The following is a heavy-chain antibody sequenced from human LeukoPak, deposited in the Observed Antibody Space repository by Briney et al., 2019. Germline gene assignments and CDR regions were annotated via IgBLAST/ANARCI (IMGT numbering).Heavy chain of an antibody. CDR2: INPNRGNT. D-gene: IGHD2-2*01. CDR1: GYTFTRYD. V-gene: IGHV1-8*01. J-gene: IGHJ4*02. CDR3: ARGKDRELLSSEWLFDY. Sequence: GASVKVSCKPSGYTFTRYDIKGVRQATGQGLEWMGWINPNRGNTVYAQKFQGRVTMTRNTSISTAYMELSSLRSEDTAVYYCARGKDRELLSSEWLFDYWGQGTLVTVSS.